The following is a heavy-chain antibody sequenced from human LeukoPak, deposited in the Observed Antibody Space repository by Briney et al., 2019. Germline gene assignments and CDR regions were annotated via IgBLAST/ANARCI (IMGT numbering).Heavy chain of an antibody. CDR3: ARLTTLSTFVVVPAVKRGGDAFDI. V-gene: IGHV5-51*01. CDR1: GYSFANYW. CDR2: IYPDDSDT. D-gene: IGHD2-2*01. J-gene: IGHJ3*02. Sequence: GESLKISCKGSGYSFANYWIGWVRQVPGKGLEWMGIIYPDDSDTKYSPSFQGQVTISADKSISTAYLQWSSLKASDTAMYYCARLTTLSTFVVVPAVKRGGDAFDIWGQGTMVTVSS.